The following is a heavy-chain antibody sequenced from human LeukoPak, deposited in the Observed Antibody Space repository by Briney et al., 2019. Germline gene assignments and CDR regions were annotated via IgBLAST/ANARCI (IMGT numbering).Heavy chain of an antibody. J-gene: IGHJ4*02. CDR1: GFTFSSYA. V-gene: IGHV3-30*04. D-gene: IGHD1-26*01. CDR3: AKPSGSGVDY. CDR2: ISYDGSNK. Sequence: PGGSLRLSCAASGFTFSSYAMHWVRQAPGKGLEWVAVISYDGSNKYYADSVKGRFIITRDNFKNTLYLQMNSLRLEDMAVYYCAKPSGSGVDYWGRGTRVTVSS.